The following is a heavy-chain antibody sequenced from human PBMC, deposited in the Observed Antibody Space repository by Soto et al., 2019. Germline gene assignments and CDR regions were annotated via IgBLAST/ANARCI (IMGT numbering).Heavy chain of an antibody. D-gene: IGHD3-22*01. CDR2: ITTYNGKT. Sequence: QVQLVQSGAEVKKPGASVKVSCKASGYKFSSYGITWVRQAPGQGLEWLGWITTYNGKTIYAHNLQDRVTMTIDASTSAAYLELRSLRSDDTALYYCARVNEGVYFDSRGFFDYWRQGTLVTVS. V-gene: IGHV1-18*01. J-gene: IGHJ4*02. CDR1: GYKFSSYG. CDR3: ARVNEGVYFDSRGFFDY.